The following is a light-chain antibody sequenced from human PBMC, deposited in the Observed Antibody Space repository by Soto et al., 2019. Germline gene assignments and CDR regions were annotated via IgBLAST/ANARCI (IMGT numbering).Light chain of an antibody. CDR2: DVT. J-gene: IGLJ3*02. Sequence: QSALTQPASVSGSPGQSITFSCTGTTDDIGAYNYVSWYQHHPGKAPKLLIYDVTDRPSGVSDRFSGSKSGTTASLTISGLQAEGEADYFCRSYTTVNTVVVFGGGTKLTVL. CDR1: TDDIGAYNY. CDR3: RSYTTVNTVVV. V-gene: IGLV2-14*03.